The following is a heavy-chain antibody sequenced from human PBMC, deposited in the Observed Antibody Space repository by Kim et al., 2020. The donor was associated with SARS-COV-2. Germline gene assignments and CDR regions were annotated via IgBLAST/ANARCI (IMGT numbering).Heavy chain of an antibody. CDR3: AGGGVLRFLVWLLSGSRNSNAFDI. CDR2: INAGNGNT. Sequence: ASVKVSCKAXGYTXTSYAMHWVRQAPGQRLEWMGWINAGNGNTKYSQKFQGRVTITRDTSASTAYMELSSLRSEDTAVYYCAGGGVLRFLVWLLSGSRNSNAFDIWGQGTLVTVSS. V-gene: IGHV1-3*01. CDR1: GYTXTSYA. D-gene: IGHD3-3*01. J-gene: IGHJ3*02.